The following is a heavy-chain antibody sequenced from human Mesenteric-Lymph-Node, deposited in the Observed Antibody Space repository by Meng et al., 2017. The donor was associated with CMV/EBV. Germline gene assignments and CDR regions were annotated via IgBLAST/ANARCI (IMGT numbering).Heavy chain of an antibody. CDR2: IYYSGST. D-gene: IGHD6-6*01. V-gene: IGHV4-39*07. CDR3: AAFYSSSSGFDY. J-gene: IGHJ4*02. Sequence: SETLSLTCSVSGGFISSSSYYWGWIRQPPGKGLEWIASIYYSGSTYYNPSLKSRVTISVDKSKNQFSLKLSSVTAADTAVYYCAAFYSSSSGFDYWGQGTLVTVSS. CDR1: GGFISSSSYY.